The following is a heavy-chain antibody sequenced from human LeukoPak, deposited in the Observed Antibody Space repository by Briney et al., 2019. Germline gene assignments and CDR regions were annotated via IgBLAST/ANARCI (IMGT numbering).Heavy chain of an antibody. D-gene: IGHD3-10*01. CDR1: GFTVSSNY. J-gene: IGHJ3*02. Sequence: GGSLRLSCAASGFTVSSNYMSWVRQAPGKGLEWVSVIYSGGSTYYADSVKGRFTISRDNSKNTLYLQMNSLRAEDTAVYYCARDRKHHITPGAFDIWGQGTMVTVSS. CDR3: ARDRKHHITPGAFDI. V-gene: IGHV3-53*01. CDR2: IYSGGST.